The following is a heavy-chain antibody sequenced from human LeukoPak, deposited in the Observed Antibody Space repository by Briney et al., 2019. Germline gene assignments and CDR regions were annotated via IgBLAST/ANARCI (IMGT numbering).Heavy chain of an antibody. CDR1: GGSFSGYY. Sequence: PSETLSLTCAVYGGSFSGYYWSWIRQPAGKGLEWIGRIYTSGSTNYNPSLKSRVTMSVDTSKNQFSLKLSSVTAADTAVYYCARDMGYSGYDYPDDAFDIWGQGTMVTVSS. CDR3: ARDMGYSGYDYPDDAFDI. V-gene: IGHV4-4*07. CDR2: IYTSGST. J-gene: IGHJ3*02. D-gene: IGHD5-12*01.